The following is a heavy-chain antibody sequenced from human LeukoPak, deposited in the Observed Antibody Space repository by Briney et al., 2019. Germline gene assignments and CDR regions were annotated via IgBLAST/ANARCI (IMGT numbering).Heavy chain of an antibody. CDR1: GGTFSSYA. CDR2: FIPIFGTA. J-gene: IGHJ4*02. D-gene: IGHD6-13*01. V-gene: IGHV1-69*05. Sequence: ASVKVSCKASGGTFSSYAISWVRQAPGQGLEWMGGFIPIFGTANYAQKFQGRVTITTDESTSTAYMELSSLRSEDTAVYYCASGSSSWVVDYWGQGTLVTVSS. CDR3: ASGSSSWVVDY.